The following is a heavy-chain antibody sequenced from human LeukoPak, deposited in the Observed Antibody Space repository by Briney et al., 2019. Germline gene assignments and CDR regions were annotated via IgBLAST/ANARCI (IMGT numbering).Heavy chain of an antibody. D-gene: IGHD3-9*01. Sequence: SETLSLTCAVYGGSFSGYYWSWIRQPPGKGLEWIGEINHSGSTNYNPSLKSRVTISVDTSKNQFSLKLSSVTAADTAVYYCAVTYYDILTGYQDLDYWGQGILVTVSS. CDR1: GGSFSGYY. J-gene: IGHJ4*02. V-gene: IGHV4-34*01. CDR2: INHSGST. CDR3: AVTYYDILTGYQDLDY.